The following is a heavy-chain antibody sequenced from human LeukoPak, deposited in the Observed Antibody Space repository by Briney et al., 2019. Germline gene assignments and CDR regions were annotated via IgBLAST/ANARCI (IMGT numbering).Heavy chain of an antibody. CDR1: GFTFSSYV. CDR2: ISSSSSYI. CDR3: ARAEEGYDFWSGYSIRRAFDY. D-gene: IGHD3-3*01. V-gene: IGHV3-21*01. Sequence: GGSLRLSCAASGFTFSSYVLSWVRQAPGKGLEWVSSISSSSSYIYCADSVKGRFTISRDNAKNSLYLQMNSLRAEDTAVYYCARAEEGYDFWSGYSIRRAFDYWGQGTLVTVSS. J-gene: IGHJ4*02.